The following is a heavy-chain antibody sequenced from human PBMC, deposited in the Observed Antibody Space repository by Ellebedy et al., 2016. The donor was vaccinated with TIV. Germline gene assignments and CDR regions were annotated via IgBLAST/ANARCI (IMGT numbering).Heavy chain of an antibody. Sequence: GESLKISCAASGFIVSSNYMSWVRQAPGKGLEWVSSIRSTGSNKYYAESVKGRFTISRDNAQNTLFLQMNSLRVEDTAVYYCARGWSTPDSWGQGTLVIVSS. CDR2: IRSTGSNK. J-gene: IGHJ4*02. D-gene: IGHD2-15*01. CDR1: GFIVSSNY. V-gene: IGHV3-21*06. CDR3: ARGWSTPDS.